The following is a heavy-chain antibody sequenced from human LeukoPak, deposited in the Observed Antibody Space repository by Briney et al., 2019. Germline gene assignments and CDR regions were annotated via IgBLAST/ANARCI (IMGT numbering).Heavy chain of an antibody. J-gene: IGHJ4*02. D-gene: IGHD6-6*01. Sequence: GGSLRLSCAASGFTFSTYDMHWVRQATGKRLEWVSGIGTAGDTYYRNSVKGRFTISRESAKNSLYLQMNSLRAEDTAVYYCAREEQLVHLDYWGQGTLVTVSS. V-gene: IGHV3-13*01. CDR1: GFTFSTYD. CDR3: AREEQLVHLDY. CDR2: IGTAGDT.